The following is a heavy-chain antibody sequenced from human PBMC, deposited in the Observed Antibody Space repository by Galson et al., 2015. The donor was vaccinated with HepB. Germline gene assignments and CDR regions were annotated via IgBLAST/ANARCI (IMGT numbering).Heavy chain of an antibody. V-gene: IGHV5-51*01. CDR1: GYSFTSYW. Sequence: QSGAEVKKPGESLKISCKGSGYSFTSYWIGWVRQMPGKGLELMGTIYLGDSDTRYSPSFQGQVTISADKSISTAYLQWNSLKASDTAMYYCARGPSSSAGWFDPWGQGTLVTVSS. J-gene: IGHJ5*02. CDR3: ARGPSSSAGWFDP. CDR2: IYLGDSDT. D-gene: IGHD6-13*01.